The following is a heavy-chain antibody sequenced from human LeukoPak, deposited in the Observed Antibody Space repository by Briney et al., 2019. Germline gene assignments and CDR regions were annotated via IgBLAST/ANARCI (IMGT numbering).Heavy chain of an antibody. CDR2: INPKRCGT. J-gene: IGHJ4*02. CDR3: SRSIRGFFDY. CDR1: GYTFTGYY. Sequence: ASVTVSCKASGYTFTGYYMHWVRQAPGQGVEWMGWINPKRCGTNNAQKSQGRVTMTRDTAISTAYMEVSRLRSDDTAVYYCSRSIRGFFDYWGQGTMVTVSS. D-gene: IGHD3-10*01. V-gene: IGHV1-2*02.